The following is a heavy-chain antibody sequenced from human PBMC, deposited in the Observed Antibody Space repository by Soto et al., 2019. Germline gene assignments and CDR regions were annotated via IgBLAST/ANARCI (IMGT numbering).Heavy chain of an antibody. CDR2: IMPILGTA. CDR1: GGXFTSYA. J-gene: IGHJ4*02. V-gene: IGHV1-69*06. D-gene: IGHD6-13*01. Sequence: SVKVSCKAXGGXFTSYAIRWVRQXPXQGLEWMAGIMPILGTAHYAYKFQGRVMITADKSTSTDSMELSSLRSEEMAVYYCARYEILPYSSRTNFDYGGQGTTVKVSS. CDR3: ARYEILPYSSRTNFDY.